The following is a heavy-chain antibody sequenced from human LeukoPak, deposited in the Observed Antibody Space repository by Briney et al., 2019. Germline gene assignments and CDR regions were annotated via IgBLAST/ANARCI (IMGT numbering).Heavy chain of an antibody. V-gene: IGHV4-59*11. CDR1: GGSISSHY. J-gene: IGHJ5*02. CDR3: ASYSQSDSTPSGFDP. Sequence: SETLSLTCTVSGGSISSHYWSWIRQPPGEGLEWIGYIYYSGSTNYNPSLKSRVTISVDTPKNQFSLKLSSVTAADTAVYYCASYSQSDSTPSGFDPWGQGTLVTVSS. CDR2: IYYSGST. D-gene: IGHD2/OR15-2a*01.